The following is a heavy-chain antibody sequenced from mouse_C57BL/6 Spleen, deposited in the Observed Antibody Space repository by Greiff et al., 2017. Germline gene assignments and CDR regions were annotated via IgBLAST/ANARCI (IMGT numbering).Heavy chain of an antibody. Sequence: EVQLVESGGGLVKPGGSLKLSCAASGFTFSSYAMSWVRQTPEKRLEWVATISDGGSYTYYPDNVKGRFTISRDNAKNNLYLQMSHLKAEDTAMYYCAREGGRDFDDWGQGTTHTVSS. CDR1: GFTFSSYA. CDR3: AREGGRDFDD. CDR2: ISDGGSYT. J-gene: IGHJ2*01. D-gene: IGHD3-3*01. V-gene: IGHV5-4*01.